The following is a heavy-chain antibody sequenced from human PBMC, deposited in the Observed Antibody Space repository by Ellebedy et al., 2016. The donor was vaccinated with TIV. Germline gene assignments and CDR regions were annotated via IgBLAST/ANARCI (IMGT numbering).Heavy chain of an antibody. J-gene: IGHJ6*02. CDR3: ARVIRGSSGMDV. CDR2: INPDSGGT. D-gene: IGHD6-13*01. V-gene: IGHV1-2*02. CDR1: GYTFSAYY. Sequence: ASVKVSCKASGYTFSAYYIHWVRQAPGQGLEWMGWINPDSGGTNFAQRFQGRVTMSRDTSVNAAYMHLSRLESDDTARYYCARVIRGSSGMDVWGQGTTVTVS.